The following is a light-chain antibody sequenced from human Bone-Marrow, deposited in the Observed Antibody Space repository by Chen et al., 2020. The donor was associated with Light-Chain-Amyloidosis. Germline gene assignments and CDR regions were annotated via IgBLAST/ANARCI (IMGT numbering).Light chain of an antibody. J-gene: IGLJ2*01. Sequence: SAPSQPPPAPVPPGPTARITCSGDDLPTKYAYWYQQKPGQAPVLVIHRDTERPSGISERFSGSSSGTTATVTISGVQAEDEADYHCQSADSSGTYEVIFGGGTKLTVL. CDR1: DLPTKY. V-gene: IGLV3-25*03. CDR3: QSADSSGTYEVI. CDR2: RDT.